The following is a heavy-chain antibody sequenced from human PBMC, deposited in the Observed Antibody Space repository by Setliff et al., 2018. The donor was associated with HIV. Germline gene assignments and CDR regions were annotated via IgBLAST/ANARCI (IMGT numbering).Heavy chain of an antibody. Sequence: SETLSLTCAVSVGSISSTNWWTWVRQPPGKGLEWIGEVYHSGTTKYNPSLESRVIISIDKSKKHFSLRLSAVTAADTAVYYCAASVADYGKGGGMGYWGQGTLVTVSS. D-gene: IGHD3-10*01. V-gene: IGHV4-4*02. CDR3: AASVADYGKGGGMGY. CDR2: VYHSGTT. J-gene: IGHJ4*02. CDR1: VGSISSTNW.